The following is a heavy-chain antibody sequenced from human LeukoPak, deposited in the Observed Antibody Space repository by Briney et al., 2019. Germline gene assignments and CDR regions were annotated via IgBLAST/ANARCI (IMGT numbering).Heavy chain of an antibody. CDR2: INHSGST. CDR3: ARSPGGLAAYDI. Sequence: PSETLSLTCAVYGGSFSGYYLSWIRQPPGKGLEWIGEINHSGSTNYNPSLKSRVTISVDTSKNQFSLKLSSVTAADTAVYYCARSPGGLAAYDIWGQGTMVTVSS. V-gene: IGHV4-34*01. CDR1: GGSFSGYY. D-gene: IGHD4-23*01. J-gene: IGHJ3*02.